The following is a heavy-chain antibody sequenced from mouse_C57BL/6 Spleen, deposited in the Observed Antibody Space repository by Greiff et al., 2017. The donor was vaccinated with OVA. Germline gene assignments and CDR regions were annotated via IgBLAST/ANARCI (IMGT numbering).Heavy chain of an antibody. J-gene: IGHJ4*01. D-gene: IGHD2-3*01. Sequence: VQLQQSGAELVKPGASVKMSCKASGYTFTSYWITWVKQRPGQGLEWIGDIYPGSGSTNYNEKFKSKATLTVDTSSSTAYMQLSSLTSEDSAVYYCARGDDTYAMDYWGQGTSVTVSS. CDR2: IYPGSGST. CDR1: GYTFTSYW. CDR3: ARGDDTYAMDY. V-gene: IGHV1-55*01.